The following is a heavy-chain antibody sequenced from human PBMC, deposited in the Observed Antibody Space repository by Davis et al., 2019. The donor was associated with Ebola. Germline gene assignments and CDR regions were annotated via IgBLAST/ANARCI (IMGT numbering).Heavy chain of an antibody. CDR2: IGSGGDT. V-gene: IGHV3-23*01. CDR1: GFTISAYG. J-gene: IGHJ3*02. CDR3: AKSVGDSSGWPRLLVRQGDAFDI. D-gene: IGHD6-19*01. Sequence: GESLKISCAASGFTISAYGMSWVRQAPGKGLEWVSVIGSGGDTDYADSVQGRFIISRDASKNTLFLQMNTLRAEDTAVYYCAKSVGDSSGWPRLLVRQGDAFDIWGQGTMVTVSS.